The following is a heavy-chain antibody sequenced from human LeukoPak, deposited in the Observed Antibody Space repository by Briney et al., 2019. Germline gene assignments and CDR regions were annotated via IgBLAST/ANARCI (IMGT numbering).Heavy chain of an antibody. D-gene: IGHD3-16*01. V-gene: IGHV5-51*01. CDR1: GYDSGVSFTSHW. Sequence: GESLKISCKGSGYDSGVSFTSHWIAWVRQMPGKGLEWMGIIYPRDSKTRYSRSFQGQVTISVDTSINTAYLQWISLKASDTAMYYCASGGDYAFDIWGQGTMVTVSS. CDR2: IYPRDSKT. CDR3: ASGGDYAFDI. J-gene: IGHJ3*02.